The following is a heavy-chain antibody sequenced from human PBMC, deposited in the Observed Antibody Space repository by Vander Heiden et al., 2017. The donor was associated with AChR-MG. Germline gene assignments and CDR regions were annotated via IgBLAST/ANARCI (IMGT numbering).Heavy chain of an antibody. CDR2: INPNSGGT. V-gene: IGHV1-2*02. Sequence: QVQLVQSGAEVKEPGASVKVSCKASGYMVIAYYMHWVRQAPGQGLEWMGWINPNSGGTNYAQKFQGRVTMTRDTSISTVYMELNRLRSDDTAVYYGARGRGSYCLDWGQGTLVTVSS. CDR3: ARGRGSYCLD. D-gene: IGHD1-26*01. J-gene: IGHJ4*02. CDR1: GYMVIAYY.